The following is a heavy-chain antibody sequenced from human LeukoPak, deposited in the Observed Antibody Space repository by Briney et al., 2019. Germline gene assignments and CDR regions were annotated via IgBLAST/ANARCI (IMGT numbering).Heavy chain of an antibody. Sequence: GGSLILSCAASGFSVSNTYMSWVRQAPGKGLEWVLIIYSGGNTYYADSVKGRFTISRDNSKNTLYLQMNRLRPEDTAVYYCARGTVTAPDYWGQGTLVTVSS. CDR1: GFSVSNTY. CDR2: IYSGGNT. CDR3: ARGTVTAPDY. J-gene: IGHJ4*02. V-gene: IGHV3-53*03. D-gene: IGHD2-21*02.